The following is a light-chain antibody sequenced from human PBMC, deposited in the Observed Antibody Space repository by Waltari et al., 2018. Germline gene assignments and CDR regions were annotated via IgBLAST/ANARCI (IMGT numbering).Light chain of an antibody. CDR1: QSVSSY. J-gene: IGKJ2*01. V-gene: IGKV3-11*01. Sequence: EIVLTQSPATLSLSPGERAILACSASQSVSSYLAWYQQKPGQAPRLLLYDASNRATGIPARFSGSWSGTDFTLTISSLEPEDFAVYYCQQRSNWPTFGQGTKLEIK. CDR3: QQRSNWPT. CDR2: DAS.